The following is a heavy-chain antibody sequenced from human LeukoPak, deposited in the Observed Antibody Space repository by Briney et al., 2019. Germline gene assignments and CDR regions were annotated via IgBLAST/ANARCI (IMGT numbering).Heavy chain of an antibody. CDR1: GGSFSGYY. Sequence: PSETLSLTYAVYGGSFSGYYWSWIRQPPGKGLEWSGEINHSGSTNYNPSLKSRVTISVDTSKNQFSLKLSSVTAADTAVYYCARGHRYSSRTDFDYWGQGTLVTVSS. D-gene: IGHD6-13*01. CDR2: INHSGST. CDR3: ARGHRYSSRTDFDY. J-gene: IGHJ4*02. V-gene: IGHV4-34*01.